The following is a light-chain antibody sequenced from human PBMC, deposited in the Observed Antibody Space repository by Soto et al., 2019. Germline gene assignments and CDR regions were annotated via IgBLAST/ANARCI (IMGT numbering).Light chain of an antibody. Sequence: DILLTQSPGTLSLSPGERATLSCRASQTIGGNFLAWYQQKPGQAPRLLISAGSTRATGIPDRFSGSGSGTDFTLTVSRLEPEDFAVYYCQQYGRSPMYSFGQGTKLEIK. J-gene: IGKJ2*03. CDR1: QTIGGNF. V-gene: IGKV3-20*01. CDR3: QQYGRSPMYS. CDR2: AGS.